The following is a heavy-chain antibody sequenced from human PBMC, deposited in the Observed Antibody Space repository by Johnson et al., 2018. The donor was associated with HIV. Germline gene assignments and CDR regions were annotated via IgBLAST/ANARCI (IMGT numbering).Heavy chain of an antibody. CDR3: AKERSGSYYVDAFDI. V-gene: IGHV3-33*06. Sequence: QVQLVESGGGVVQPGRSLRLSCAASGCTLRSYGMHRVRQAQGKGLEWVAVICCDGGHKYHADSAKGRFTISGDSSKNTLFLQMNSLRAEDTAVYNCAKERSGSYYVDAFDIWGQGTMVTVSS. CDR2: ICCDGGHK. D-gene: IGHD1-26*01. CDR1: GCTLRSYG. J-gene: IGHJ3*02.